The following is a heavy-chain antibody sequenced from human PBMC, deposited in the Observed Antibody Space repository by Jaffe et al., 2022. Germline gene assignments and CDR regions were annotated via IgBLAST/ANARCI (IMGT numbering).Heavy chain of an antibody. CDR1: GFTFSNAW. CDR3: TTDQGSHDYSNYDPYYYYYMDV. CDR2: IKSKTDGGTT. J-gene: IGHJ6*03. Sequence: EVQLVESGGGLVKPGGSLRLSCAASGFTFSNAWMSWVRQAPGKGLEWVGRIKSKTDGGTTDYAAPVKGRFTISRDDSKNTLYLQMNSLKTEDTAVYYCTTDQGSHDYSNYDPYYYYYMDVWGKGTTVTVSS. V-gene: IGHV3-15*01. D-gene: IGHD4-4*01.